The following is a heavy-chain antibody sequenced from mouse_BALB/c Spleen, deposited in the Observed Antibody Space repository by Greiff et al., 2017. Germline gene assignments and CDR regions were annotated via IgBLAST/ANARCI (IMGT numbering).Heavy chain of an antibody. CDR3: TRSEIYYDYDDAMDY. CDR2: IYPSDSYT. V-gene: IGHV1-69*02. D-gene: IGHD2-4*01. CDR1: GYTFTSYW. J-gene: IGHJ4*01. Sequence: QVQLQQPGAELVRPGASVKLSCKASGYTFTSYWINWVKQRPGQGLEWIGNIYPSDSYTNYNQKFKDKATLTVDKSSSTAYMQLSSPTSEDSAVYYCTRSEIYYDYDDAMDYWGQGTSVTVSS.